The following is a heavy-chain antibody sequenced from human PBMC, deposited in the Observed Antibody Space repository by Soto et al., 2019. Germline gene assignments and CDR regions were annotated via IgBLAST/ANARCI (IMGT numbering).Heavy chain of an antibody. Sequence: SVKVSCKASGGTFSSYAISWVRQAPGQGLEWMGGIIPIFGTANYAQKFQGRVTITADESTSTAYMELSSLRSEDTAVYYCASGIGYCSSTSCYTGLFDYWGQGTLVTVS. D-gene: IGHD2-2*02. V-gene: IGHV1-69*13. CDR1: GGTFSSYA. CDR2: IIPIFGTA. J-gene: IGHJ4*02. CDR3: ASGIGYCSSTSCYTGLFDY.